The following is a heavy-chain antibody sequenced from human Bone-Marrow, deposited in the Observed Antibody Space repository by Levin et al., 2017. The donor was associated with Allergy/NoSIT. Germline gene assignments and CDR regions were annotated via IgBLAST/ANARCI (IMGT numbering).Heavy chain of an antibody. Sequence: PGGSLRLSCAASGFTFSSYWMSWVRQAPGKGLEWVANIKQDGSEKYYVDSVKGRFTISRDNAKNSLYLQMNSLRAEDTAVYYCARVRDRPREWSYFDYWGQGTLVTVSS. CDR2: IKQDGSEK. CDR3: ARVRDRPREWSYFDY. D-gene: IGHD3-3*01. J-gene: IGHJ4*02. CDR1: GFTFSSYW. V-gene: IGHV3-7*01.